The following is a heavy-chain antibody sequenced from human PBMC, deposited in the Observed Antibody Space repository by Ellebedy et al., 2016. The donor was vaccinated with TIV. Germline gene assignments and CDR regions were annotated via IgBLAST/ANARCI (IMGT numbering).Heavy chain of an antibody. J-gene: IGHJ6*02. CDR1: GFTFSHHA. V-gene: IGHV3-33*08. CDR2: IWHDGHNK. Sequence: GESLKISCEASGFTFSHHAMHWVRQAPGKGLEWVAVIWHDGHNKHYADSVKGRFTISRDNSKNTVYLQMNSLRAEDTAVYYCARDLHFGDYINYGMDVWGQGTSVTVSS. CDR3: ARDLHFGDYINYGMDV. D-gene: IGHD4-17*01.